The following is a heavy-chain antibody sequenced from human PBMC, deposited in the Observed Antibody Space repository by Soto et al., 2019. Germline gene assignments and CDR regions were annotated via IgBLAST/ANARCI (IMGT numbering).Heavy chain of an antibody. Sequence: QLQLQESGPGLVKPSETLSLTCTVSGGSISSSSYYWGWIRQPPGKGLEWIGNIFYSGSTQYSPSLKSRVTMSVDTSKNQFSLSLNSVTAADTAVYYCARSPPVIHSGKYYGAFDIWGQGTMVTVSS. CDR2: IFYSGST. CDR3: ARSPPVIHSGKYYGAFDI. D-gene: IGHD1-26*01. J-gene: IGHJ3*02. V-gene: IGHV4-39*01. CDR1: GGSISSSSYY.